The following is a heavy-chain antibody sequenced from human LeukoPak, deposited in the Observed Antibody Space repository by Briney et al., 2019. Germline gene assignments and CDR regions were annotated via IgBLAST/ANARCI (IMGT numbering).Heavy chain of an antibody. CDR2: IYYSGST. CDR3: ARHDDIVVVPSI. D-gene: IGHD2-2*01. Sequence: SETLSLTCAVYGGSFSGYYWSWIRQPPGKGLEWIGYIYYSGSTNYNPSLKSRVTISVDTSKNQFSLKLSSVTAADTAVYYCARHDDIVVVPSIWGQGTMVTVSS. J-gene: IGHJ3*02. CDR1: GGSFSGYY. V-gene: IGHV4-59*01.